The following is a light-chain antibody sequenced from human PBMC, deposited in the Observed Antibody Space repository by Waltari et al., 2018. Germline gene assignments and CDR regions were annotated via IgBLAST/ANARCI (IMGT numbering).Light chain of an antibody. CDR3: QQYNEWPYT. CDR1: KSVSNN. Sequence: ETIMTQSPATLSVSPGERASLSCRARKSVSNNLAWYQQKPGQAPRRLSYAASPRGTGVPGRFSGCESGTDFTLTISSLQSEDFAVYDCQQYNEWPYTFGQGTKVDIK. CDR2: AAS. J-gene: IGKJ2*01. V-gene: IGKV3-15*01.